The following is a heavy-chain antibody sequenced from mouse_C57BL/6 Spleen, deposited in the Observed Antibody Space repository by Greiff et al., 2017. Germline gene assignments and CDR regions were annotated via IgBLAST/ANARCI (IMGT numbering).Heavy chain of an antibody. J-gene: IGHJ3*01. Sequence: VQLQQSGGGLVQPGESLKLSCESNEYEFPSHDMSWVRKTPEKRLELVAAINSDGGSTYYPDTMERRFIISRDNTKKTLYREMSSLRSEDTALYYCARHGDYGGFAYWGQGTLVTVSA. CDR2: INSDGGST. CDR3: ARHGDYGGFAY. CDR1: EYEFPSHD. V-gene: IGHV5-2*01. D-gene: IGHD2-4*01.